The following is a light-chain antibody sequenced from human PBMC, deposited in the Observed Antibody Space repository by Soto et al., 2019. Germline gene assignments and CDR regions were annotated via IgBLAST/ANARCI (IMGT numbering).Light chain of an antibody. V-gene: IGKV1-5*01. CDR1: QSISSW. CDR2: DAS. Sequence: DIQITTAPSTLSASVGDRVTITCRVSQSISSWLAWYQQKPWKAPKLQIYDASSLESGVPSRFSGSGSGTECTLTISSLQPDDFATYYCQQYNSYSVTFSPGTKVDIK. CDR3: QQYNSYSVT. J-gene: IGKJ3*01.